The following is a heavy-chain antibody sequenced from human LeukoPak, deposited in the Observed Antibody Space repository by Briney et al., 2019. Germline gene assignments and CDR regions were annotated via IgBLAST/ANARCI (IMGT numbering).Heavy chain of an antibody. V-gene: IGHV3-48*03. CDR3: ARADGSHYGLKDY. J-gene: IGHJ4*02. CDR2: ISSSGSTI. Sequence: GGSLRLSCAASGFTFSSYEMNWVRQAPGKGLEWVSYISSSGSTIYHADSVKGRFTISRDNAKNTLSLQMNSLRAEDTGLYYCARADGSHYGLKDYWGQGTLVTVSS. D-gene: IGHD1-26*01. CDR1: GFTFSSYE.